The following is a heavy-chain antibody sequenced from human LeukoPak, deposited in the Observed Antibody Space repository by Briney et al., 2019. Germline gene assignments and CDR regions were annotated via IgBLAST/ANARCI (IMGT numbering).Heavy chain of an antibody. J-gene: IGHJ4*02. CDR2: IHTSGNT. V-gene: IGHV4-4*07. D-gene: IGHD6-6*01. Sequence: SETRSLTCTVSGGSITNYYWSWIRQPAGKGLEWIGRIHTSGNTDYNPSLKSRVTMSLDTSKNQFSLKLNSMTAADTAVYYCAREGSAIARPFVSNDCWGQGTLVTVSS. CDR1: GGSITNYY. CDR3: AREGSAIARPFVSNDC.